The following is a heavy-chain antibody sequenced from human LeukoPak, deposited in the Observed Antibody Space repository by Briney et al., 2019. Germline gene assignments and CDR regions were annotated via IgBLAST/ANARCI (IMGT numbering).Heavy chain of an antibody. V-gene: IGHV3-23*01. CDR3: AKDGYCSSTSCYYGFDP. CDR2: ISGSGGST. D-gene: IGHD2-2*03. Sequence: PGGSLRLSCAASGFTFSSYAISWVRQAPGKGLEWVSAISGSGGSTYYADSVKGRFTISRDNSKNTLYLQMNSLRAEDTAVYYCAKDGYCSSTSCYYGFDPWGQGTLVTVSS. CDR1: GFTFSSYA. J-gene: IGHJ5*02.